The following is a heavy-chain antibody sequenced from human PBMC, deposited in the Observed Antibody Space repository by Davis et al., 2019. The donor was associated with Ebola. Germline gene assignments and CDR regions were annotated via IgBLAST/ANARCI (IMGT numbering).Heavy chain of an antibody. J-gene: IGHJ5*02. Sequence: SETLSLTCAVYGGSFGGYYWSWIRQPPGKGLEWIGEINHSGSTNYNPSLKSRVTISVDTSKNQFSLKLSSVTAADTAVYYCARGRPSPGDYVSWFDPWGQGTLVTVSS. V-gene: IGHV4-34*01. CDR2: INHSGST. CDR3: ARGRPSPGDYVSWFDP. CDR1: GGSFGGYY. D-gene: IGHD4-17*01.